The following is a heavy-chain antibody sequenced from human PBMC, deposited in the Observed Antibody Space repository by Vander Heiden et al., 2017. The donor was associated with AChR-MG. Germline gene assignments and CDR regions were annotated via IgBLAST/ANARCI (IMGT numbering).Heavy chain of an antibody. CDR1: GFTFSSYA. D-gene: IGHD1-26*01. J-gene: IGHJ4*02. V-gene: IGHV3-30-3*01. CDR2: ISYDGSNK. CDR3: ARDGGEWALHGY. Sequence: QVQLVESGGGVVQPGRSLRLSCAASGFTFSSYAMHWVRQAPGTGLEWVAVISYDGSNKYYADAVKGRFTISRDNSKHTLYLQMKSMRAEDTALYYCARDGGEWALHGYWGQGTLVTVSS.